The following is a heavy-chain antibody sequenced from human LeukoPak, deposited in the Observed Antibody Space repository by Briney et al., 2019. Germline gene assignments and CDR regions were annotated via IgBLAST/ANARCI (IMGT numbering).Heavy chain of an antibody. V-gene: IGHV4-59*08. Sequence: SETLSLTCTVSDGSISSYYWSWIRQPPGEGLEWIGYIYYSGSTNYNPSLKSRVTISVDTSKNQFSLKVNSVTAADTAVYYCARHRFSSSSNYFDYWGQGTLVTVSS. CDR1: DGSISSYY. CDR2: IYYSGST. D-gene: IGHD6-13*01. CDR3: ARHRFSSSSNYFDY. J-gene: IGHJ4*02.